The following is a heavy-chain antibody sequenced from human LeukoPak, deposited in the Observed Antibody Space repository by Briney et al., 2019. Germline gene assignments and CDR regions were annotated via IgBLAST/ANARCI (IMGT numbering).Heavy chain of an antibody. CDR1: GFTVSSNY. CDR3: ARTEAGYDESYFDY. J-gene: IGHJ4*02. CDR2: IYYSGST. V-gene: IGHV4-59*02. D-gene: IGHD5-12*01. Sequence: GSLRLSCAASGFTVSSNYMSWVRQAPGKGLEWIGYIYYSGSTNYNPSLKSRVTISVDTSRNQFSLKLSSVTAADTAVYYCARTEAGYDESYFDYWGQGTLVTVSS.